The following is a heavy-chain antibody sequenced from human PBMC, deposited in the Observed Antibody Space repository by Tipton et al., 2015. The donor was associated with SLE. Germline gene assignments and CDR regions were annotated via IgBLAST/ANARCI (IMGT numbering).Heavy chain of an antibody. J-gene: IGHJ4*02. V-gene: IGHV4-31*03. CDR2: IYNSGGT. Sequence: TLSLTCTVSGGSISTGGYYWSWIRQHPGKGLEWIGYIYNSGGTDYNPSLKSRVTISADTSKNHFSLNLSSVTAADTAVYYCARDTLGGLDYWGQGTLVTVSS. CDR3: ARDTLGGLDY. D-gene: IGHD7-27*01. CDR1: GGSISTGGYY.